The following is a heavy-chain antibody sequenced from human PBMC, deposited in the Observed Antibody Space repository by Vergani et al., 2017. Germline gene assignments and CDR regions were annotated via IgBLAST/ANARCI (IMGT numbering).Heavy chain of an antibody. CDR3: ARLTMVRGVPDWFDP. D-gene: IGHD3-10*01. CDR2: ISSSSSYT. J-gene: IGHJ5*02. Sequence: QVQLVESGGGLVKPGGSLRLSCAASGFTFSDYYMSWIRQAPGKGLEWVSYISSSSSYTNYADSVKGRFTISRDNAKNSLYLQMNSLRAEDTAVYYCARLTMVRGVPDWFDPGGQGTLVTVSS. CDR1: GFTFSDYY. V-gene: IGHV3-11*05.